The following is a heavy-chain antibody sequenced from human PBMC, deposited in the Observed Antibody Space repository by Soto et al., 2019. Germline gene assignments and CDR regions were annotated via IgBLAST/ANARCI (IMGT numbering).Heavy chain of an antibody. V-gene: IGHV4-34*01. J-gene: IGHJ4*02. D-gene: IGHD3-22*01. CDR1: VGSFSGYY. Sequence: PSETLSLTGAVYVGSFSGYYWSWIRQPPGKGLEWIGEINHIGIINYNPSLKSRVTISVDTSKNQFSLKLRSVTAADTAIYYCARGNGMILAVQGDAPDKYYLDSWSQGTLVTVSS. CDR3: ARGNGMILAVQGDAPDKYYLDS. CDR2: INHIGII.